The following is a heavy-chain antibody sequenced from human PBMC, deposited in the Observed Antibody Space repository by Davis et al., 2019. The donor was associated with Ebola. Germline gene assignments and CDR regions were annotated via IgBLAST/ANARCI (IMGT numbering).Heavy chain of an antibody. CDR1: GFTFSSYA. V-gene: IGHV3-30-3*01. D-gene: IGHD2-2*01. CDR3: ARGYEMDV. Sequence: GESLKISCAASGFTFSSYAMHWVRQAPGKGLEWVAVISYDGSNKYYADSVKGRFTISRDNSKNTLYLQMNSLRAEDTAVYYCARGYEMDVWGKGTTVTVSS. CDR2: ISYDGSNK. J-gene: IGHJ6*04.